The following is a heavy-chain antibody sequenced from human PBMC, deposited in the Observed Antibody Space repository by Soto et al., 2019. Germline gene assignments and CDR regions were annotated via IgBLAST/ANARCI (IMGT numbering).Heavy chain of an antibody. CDR1: GGSFSGYY. J-gene: IGHJ6*02. CDR2: INHSGST. CDR3: ARVAVVADGMDV. V-gene: IGHV4-34*01. Sequence: QVQLQQWGAGLLKPSETLSLTCAVYGGSFSGYYWSWILQPQGKGVEWIGEINHSGSTNYNPSLKSRVKISVATSKNQISLMLRYVNAADTAVYYCARVAVVADGMDVWGQGNTVTVSS. D-gene: IGHD2-15*01.